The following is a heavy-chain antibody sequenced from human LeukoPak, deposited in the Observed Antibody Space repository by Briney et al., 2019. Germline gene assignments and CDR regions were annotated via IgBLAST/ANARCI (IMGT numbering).Heavy chain of an antibody. CDR1: GYTSTGYF. D-gene: IGHD1-26*01. CDR3: ARESYGALDY. CDR2: ISPNSGGT. Sequence: ASVKVSAKASGYTSTGYFIHWVRQAPGQGLEWMGWISPNSGGTNYAQKFQGRVTMTRDTSISTAYMELSRLRSDDTAVYYCARESYGALDYWGQGTLVTVSS. J-gene: IGHJ4*02. V-gene: IGHV1-2*02.